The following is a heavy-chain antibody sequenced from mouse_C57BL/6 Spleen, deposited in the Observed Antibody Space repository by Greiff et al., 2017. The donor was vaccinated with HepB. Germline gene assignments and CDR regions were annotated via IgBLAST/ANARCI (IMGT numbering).Heavy chain of an antibody. Sequence: QVQLQQPGAELVKPGASVKLSCKASGYTFTSYWMHWVKQRPGRGLEWIGRIDPNSGGTKYNEKFKSKATLTVDKPSSTAYMQRSSLTSEDSAVYYCARPLHYYGSSYDYAMDYWGQGTSVTVSS. J-gene: IGHJ4*01. D-gene: IGHD1-1*01. CDR1: GYTFTSYW. V-gene: IGHV1-72*01. CDR2: IDPNSGGT. CDR3: ARPLHYYGSSYDYAMDY.